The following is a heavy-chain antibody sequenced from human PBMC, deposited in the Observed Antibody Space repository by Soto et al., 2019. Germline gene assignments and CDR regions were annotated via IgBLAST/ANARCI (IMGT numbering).Heavy chain of an antibody. Sequence: GGSLRLSCAASGFTFSSYGMHWVRQAPGKGLEWVAVISYDGSNKYYADSVKGRFTISRDNSKNTLYLQMNSLRAEDTAVYYCAKAGYQLLFFIDYWGQGTLVTV. D-gene: IGHD2-2*01. CDR3: AKAGYQLLFFIDY. CDR2: ISYDGSNK. V-gene: IGHV3-30*18. CDR1: GFTFSSYG. J-gene: IGHJ4*02.